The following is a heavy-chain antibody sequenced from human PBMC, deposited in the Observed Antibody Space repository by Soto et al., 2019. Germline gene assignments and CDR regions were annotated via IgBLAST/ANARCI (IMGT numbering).Heavy chain of an antibody. J-gene: IGHJ4*02. D-gene: IGHD3-9*01. CDR2: INAGNGNT. CDR3: ARGAQYYDILTAPHFDY. CDR1: GYTFTSYA. Sequence: ASVKVSCKASGYTFTSYAMHWVRQAPGQRLEWMGWINAGNGNTKYSQKFQGRVTITRDTSASTAYMELSSLRSEDTAVYYCARGAQYYDILTAPHFDYWGQGTPVTVSS. V-gene: IGHV1-3*01.